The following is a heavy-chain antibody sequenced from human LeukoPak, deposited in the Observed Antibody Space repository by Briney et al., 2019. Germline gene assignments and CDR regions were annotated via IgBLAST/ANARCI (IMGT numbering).Heavy chain of an antibody. D-gene: IGHD6-13*01. J-gene: IGHJ5*02. Sequence: SETLSLTCTVSGGSISSYYWSWIRQPAGKGLEWMGRIYTSGSTNYNPSLKSRVTMSVDTSKNQFSLKLSSVTAADTAVYFCAGDIAAINIPGSRLDPWGQGTLVTVSS. V-gene: IGHV4-4*07. CDR1: GGSISSYY. CDR2: IYTSGST. CDR3: AGDIAAINIPGSRLDP.